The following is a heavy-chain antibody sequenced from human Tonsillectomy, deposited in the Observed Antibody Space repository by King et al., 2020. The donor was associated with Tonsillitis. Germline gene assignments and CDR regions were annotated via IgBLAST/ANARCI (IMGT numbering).Heavy chain of an antibody. CDR3: ARGAPGY. CDR1: GGSFRGYS. Sequence: VQLQQWGARLLKPSETLSLTCAVYGGSFRGYSWTWIRQPPGKRLEWIGQINHSGTTIYNPSLKSRLTISVDTSKNQFSLKLSSVTAADTAVYYCARGAPGYWGQGTLVTVSS. CDR2: INHSGTT. V-gene: IGHV4-34*01. J-gene: IGHJ4*02.